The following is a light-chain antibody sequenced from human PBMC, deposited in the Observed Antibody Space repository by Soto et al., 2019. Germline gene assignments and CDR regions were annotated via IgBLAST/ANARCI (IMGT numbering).Light chain of an antibody. CDR1: QSVTTN. J-gene: IGKJ1*01. Sequence: EVVMTQSPATLSVSPGERATLSCRASQSVTTNMAWYQQKPGQAPRLLIYGASTRATGIPARLSGSGSGTDFTLTISSLQSEDFAVYYCQQYNNWPQWTFGQGTKVDIK. CDR3: QQYNNWPQWT. V-gene: IGKV3-15*01. CDR2: GAS.